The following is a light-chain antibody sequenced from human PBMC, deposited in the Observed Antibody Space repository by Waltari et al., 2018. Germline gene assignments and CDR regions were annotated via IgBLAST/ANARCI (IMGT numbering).Light chain of an antibody. CDR3: QQYYDTPLS. J-gene: IGKJ4*01. CDR2: WAS. Sequence: DIVMTQSPDSLAVSLGERAPINCKSSQTMFYGSNNKNYLAWYQQKPRQPPRLLLYWASTRESGVPDRFSGSGSGTDFTLTISSLQAEDVAVYYCQQYYDTPLSFGGGTKVEIK. V-gene: IGKV4-1*01. CDR1: QTMFYGSNNKNY.